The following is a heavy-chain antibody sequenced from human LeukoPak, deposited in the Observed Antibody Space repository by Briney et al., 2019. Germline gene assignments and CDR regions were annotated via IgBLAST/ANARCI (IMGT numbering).Heavy chain of an antibody. Sequence: GGSLRLSCAASGPTLKDYAMHWVRQVPGRGLEWVACIYWDSNGMDYADSVKGRFTISRDNSKNTLHLQMNSLRAEDTAVYYCARGPKGFLEWLWPGDYWGQGTLVTVSS. V-gene: IGHV3-9*01. D-gene: IGHD3-3*01. CDR1: GPTLKDYA. CDR2: IYWDSNGM. CDR3: ARGPKGFLEWLWPGDY. J-gene: IGHJ4*02.